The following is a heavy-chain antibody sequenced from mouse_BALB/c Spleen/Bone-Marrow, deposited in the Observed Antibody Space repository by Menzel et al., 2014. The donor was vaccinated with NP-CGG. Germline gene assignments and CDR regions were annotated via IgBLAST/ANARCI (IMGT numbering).Heavy chain of an antibody. Sequence: VQLKESGPELVKPGASVKVPCKASGYAFTSYNMYWVKQSHGKSLEWIGYIDPYSGGTNYNQKFRGKATLTVDKSSNTAYIHLNSLTSEDSAVYFCARELSRAMDYWGQGTSVTVSS. V-gene: IGHV1S135*01. J-gene: IGHJ4*01. CDR2: IDPYSGGT. CDR3: ARELSRAMDY. CDR1: GYAFTSYN. D-gene: IGHD2-12*01.